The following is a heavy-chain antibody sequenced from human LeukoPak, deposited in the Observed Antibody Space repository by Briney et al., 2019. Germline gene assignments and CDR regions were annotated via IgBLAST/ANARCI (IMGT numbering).Heavy chain of an antibody. V-gene: IGHV3-48*03. J-gene: IGHJ6*02. CDR1: GFTFSSYE. Sequence: GSLRLSCAASGFTFSSYEMNWVRQAPGKGLEWVSYISSGGSTIYYADSVKGRFTISRDNAKNSLYLQMNSLRAEDTAVYYCAREEDYGMDVWGQGTTVTVSS. CDR2: ISSGGSTI. CDR3: AREEDYGMDV.